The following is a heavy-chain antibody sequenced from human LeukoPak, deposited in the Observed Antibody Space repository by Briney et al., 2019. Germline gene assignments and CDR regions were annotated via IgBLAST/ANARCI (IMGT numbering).Heavy chain of an antibody. CDR2: ISGGGATT. CDR1: GFTFSSYA. J-gene: IGHJ4*02. CDR3: ARAYYDSALYYFDY. D-gene: IGHD3-22*01. Sequence: GGSLRLSCAASGFTFSSYAMSWVRPAPGKGLEWVSDISGGGATTFYADSVKGRFTISRDNSKNTLYLQMNSLRAEDTAVYYCARAYYDSALYYFDYWGQGTLVTVSS. V-gene: IGHV3-23*01.